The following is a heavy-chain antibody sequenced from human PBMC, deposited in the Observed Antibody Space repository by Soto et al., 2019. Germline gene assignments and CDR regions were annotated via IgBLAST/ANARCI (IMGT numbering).Heavy chain of an antibody. CDR3: ARDPSPPLSWYSSSLDDAFDI. V-gene: IGHV1-69*01. J-gene: IGHJ3*02. CDR1: GGTFSSYA. CDR2: IIPIFGTA. Sequence: QVQLVQSGAEVKKPGSSVKVSCKASGGTFSSYAISWVRQAPGQGLEWMGGIIPIFGTANYAQKFQGRVTITADESTSTAYMELSSLRAEDTAVYYCARDPSPPLSWYSSSLDDAFDIWGQGTMVTVSS. D-gene: IGHD6-13*01.